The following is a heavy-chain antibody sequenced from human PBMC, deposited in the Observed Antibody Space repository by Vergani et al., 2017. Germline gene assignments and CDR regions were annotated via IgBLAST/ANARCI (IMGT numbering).Heavy chain of an antibody. D-gene: IGHD2-15*01. CDR1: GFTFSSYE. J-gene: IGHJ3*02. V-gene: IGHV3-48*03. CDR2: ISSSGSTI. Sequence: EVQLVESGGGLVQPGGSLRLSCAASGFTFSSYEMNWVRQAPGKGLEWVSYISSSGSTIYYADSVKGRFTISRANAKNSLYLQMNSLRADDTVVYYCARVLVVVVVATDAFDIWGQGTMVTVSS. CDR3: ARVLVVVVVATDAFDI.